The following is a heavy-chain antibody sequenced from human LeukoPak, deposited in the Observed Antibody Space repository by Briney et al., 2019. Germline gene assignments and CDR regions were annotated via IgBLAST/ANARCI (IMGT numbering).Heavy chain of an antibody. V-gene: IGHV3-9*01. J-gene: IGHJ4*02. CDR2: ISWNSGSI. D-gene: IGHD3-16*01. Sequence: GGSLRLSCAASGFTFDDYAMHWVRQAPGKGLEWGSGISWNSGSIGYADSVKGRFTISRDNAKNSLYLQMNSLRAEDTALYYCAKVEGGGYWGQGTLVTVSS. CDR1: GFTFDDYA. CDR3: AKVEGGGY.